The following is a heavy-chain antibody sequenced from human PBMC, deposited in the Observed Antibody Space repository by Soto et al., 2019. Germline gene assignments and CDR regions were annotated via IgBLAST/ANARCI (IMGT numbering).Heavy chain of an antibody. V-gene: IGHV6-1*01. Sequence: PSQTLSLTCAISGDSVSSNSAAWNWIRQSPSRGLEWLGMTYFSSKCYNDYVVSVKSRITINPDTSKNHFSLQLNSVTPEDTAVYFFARDQGVGATGGYYYYGMDVWGQGTTVTVSS. J-gene: IGHJ6*02. CDR3: ARDQGVGATGGYYYYGMDV. CDR1: GDSVSSNSAA. CDR2: TYFSSKCYN. D-gene: IGHD1-26*01.